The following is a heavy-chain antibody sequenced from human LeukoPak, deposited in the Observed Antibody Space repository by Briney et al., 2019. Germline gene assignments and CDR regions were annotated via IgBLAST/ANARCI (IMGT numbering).Heavy chain of an antibody. CDR2: FDPEDGET. Sequence: GASVKVSCKASGYTFTSYGISWVRQAPGQGLEWMGGFDPEDGETIYAQKFQGRVTMTEDTSTDTAYMELSSLRSEDTAVYYCATIGGEWLRADAGFDYWGQGTLVTVSS. CDR3: ATIGGEWLRADAGFDY. J-gene: IGHJ4*02. D-gene: IGHD5-12*01. V-gene: IGHV1-24*01. CDR1: GYTFTSYG.